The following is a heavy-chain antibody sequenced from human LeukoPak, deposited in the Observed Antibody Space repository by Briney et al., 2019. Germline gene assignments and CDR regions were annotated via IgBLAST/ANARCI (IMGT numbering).Heavy chain of an antibody. CDR3: AKDLDILTGYYKVKGGTLDY. CDR1: GFTFSSYA. V-gene: IGHV3-23*01. J-gene: IGHJ4*02. D-gene: IGHD3-9*01. CDR2: ISGSGGST. Sequence: GGSLRLSCAASGFTFSSYAMSWVRQAPGKGLEWVSAISGSGGSTYYADSVKGRFTISRDNSRNTLYLQMNSLRAEDTAVYYCAKDLDILTGYYKVKGGTLDYWGQGTLITVSS.